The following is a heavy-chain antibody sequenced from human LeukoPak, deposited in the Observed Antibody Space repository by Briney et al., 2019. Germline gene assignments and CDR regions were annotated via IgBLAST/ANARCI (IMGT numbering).Heavy chain of an antibody. CDR3: AKEGERWLVYLDY. J-gene: IGHJ4*02. D-gene: IGHD6-19*01. V-gene: IGHV3-23*01. Sequence: LSGGSLRLSCAASGFTFSSYAMSWVRQAPGKGLEWVSAISGSGGSTYYADSVKGQFTISRDNSKNTLYLQMNSLRAEDTAVYYCAKEGERWLVYLDYWGQGTLVTVSS. CDR2: ISGSGGST. CDR1: GFTFSSYA.